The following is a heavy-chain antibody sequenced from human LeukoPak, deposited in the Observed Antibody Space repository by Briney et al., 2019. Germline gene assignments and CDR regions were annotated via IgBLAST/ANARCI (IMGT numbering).Heavy chain of an antibody. J-gene: IGHJ4*02. CDR2: ISGGSTTI. V-gene: IGHV3-48*02. CDR1: GFTFSTYS. D-gene: IGHD3-10*01. CDR3: ASGNYGQFDY. Sequence: PGGSLRLSCAASGFTFSTYSMNWVRQAPGKGLEWVSYISGGSTTIYYADSVKGRFTISRDNAKNSLYLQMSGLRDEDTAVYYCASGNYGQFDYWGQGTLVTVSS.